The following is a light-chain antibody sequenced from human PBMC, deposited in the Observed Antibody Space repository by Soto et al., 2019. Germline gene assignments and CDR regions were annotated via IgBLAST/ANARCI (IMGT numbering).Light chain of an antibody. Sequence: EIVLTQSPATLSLSPGERATLSCRASQSVSSYLAWYQQKPGQAPRLLIYDASNRATGIPARFSGSGSGTDFTLTISSLEPEDFAVYYCQQRSNWITCGQGTRQEI. CDR2: DAS. J-gene: IGKJ5*01. CDR1: QSVSSY. CDR3: QQRSNWIT. V-gene: IGKV3-11*01.